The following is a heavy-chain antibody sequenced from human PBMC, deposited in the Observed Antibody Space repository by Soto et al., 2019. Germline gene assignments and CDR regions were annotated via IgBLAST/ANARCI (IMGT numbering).Heavy chain of an antibody. CDR3: ARGGITAAGLDYYYYGMDV. D-gene: IGHD6-13*01. CDR1: GGTFSSYT. J-gene: IGHJ6*02. Sequence: VQLVQSGAEVKKPGSSVKVSRKASGGTFSSYTISWVRQAPGQGLEWMGRIIPILGIANYAQKFQGRVTITADKSTSTDYMELSSLRSEYTAVYYCARGGITAAGLDYYYYGMDVWGQGTTVTVSS. V-gene: IGHV1-69*02. CDR2: IIPILGIA.